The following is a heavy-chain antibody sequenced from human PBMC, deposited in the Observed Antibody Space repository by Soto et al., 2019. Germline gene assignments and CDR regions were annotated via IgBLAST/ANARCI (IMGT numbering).Heavy chain of an antibody. CDR3: ARDQYYYDSSGYFDY. V-gene: IGHV3-21*01. Sequence: PGGSLRLSCAASGFTFSSYSMNWVRQAPGKGLEWVLSISSSSSYIYYADSVKGRFTISRDNAKNSLYLQMNSLRAEDTAVYYCARDQYYYDSSGYFDYWGQGTLVTVSS. J-gene: IGHJ4*02. CDR1: GFTFSSYS. CDR2: ISSSSSYI. D-gene: IGHD3-22*01.